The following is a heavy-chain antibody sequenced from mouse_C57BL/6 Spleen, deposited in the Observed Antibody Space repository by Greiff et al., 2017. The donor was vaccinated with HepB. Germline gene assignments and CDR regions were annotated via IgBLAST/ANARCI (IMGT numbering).Heavy chain of an antibody. CDR1: GYTFTSYW. Sequence: VQLQQPGAELVRPGSSVKLSCKASGYTFTSYWMHWVKQRPIQGLEWIGNIDPSDSETHYNQKFKDKATLTVDKSSSTAYMQLSSLTSEDSAVYYCARSHSSGYYFDYWGQGTTLTVSS. D-gene: IGHD3-2*02. J-gene: IGHJ2*01. CDR3: ARSHSSGYYFDY. V-gene: IGHV1-52*01. CDR2: IDPSDSET.